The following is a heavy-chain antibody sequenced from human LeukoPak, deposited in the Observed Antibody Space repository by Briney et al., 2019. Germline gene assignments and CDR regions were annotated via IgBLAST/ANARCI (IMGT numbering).Heavy chain of an antibody. CDR3: ARLTTVTTSYYYYGMDV. V-gene: IGHV3-21*01. CDR1: GFTSSSYS. D-gene: IGHD4-17*01. Sequence: GGSLRLSCAASGFTSSSYSMNWVRQAPGQGLEWVSSISSSSSYTYYADSVKGRFTISRDNAENSLYLQMNSLRAEDTAVYYCARLTTVTTSYYYYGMDVWGQGTTVTVSS. CDR2: ISSSSSYT. J-gene: IGHJ6*02.